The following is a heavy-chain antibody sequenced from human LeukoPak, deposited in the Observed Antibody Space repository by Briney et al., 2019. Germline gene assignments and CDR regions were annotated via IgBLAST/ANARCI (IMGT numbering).Heavy chain of an antibody. Sequence: GGSLRLSCAASGFTFNSYWMHGVRQAPGKGLVWVSQINNDGSTTRYADSVKGRFTISRDNAENTLYLQMNSLRAEDAAVYYCARGYSSSWYNWLDPWGQGTLVTVSS. V-gene: IGHV3-74*01. D-gene: IGHD6-13*01. CDR2: INNDGSTT. J-gene: IGHJ5*02. CDR1: GFTFNSYW. CDR3: ARGYSSSWYNWLDP.